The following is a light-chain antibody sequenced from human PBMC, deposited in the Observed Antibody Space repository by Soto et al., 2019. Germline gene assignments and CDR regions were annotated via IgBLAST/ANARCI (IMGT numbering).Light chain of an antibody. J-gene: IGKJ1*01. V-gene: IGKV1-5*01. CDR3: QQYNSYSLT. Sequence: DIQMTQSPSTLSASVGDRVTITCRASQSISSWLAWYQQKPGKAPKLLIYDASSLESGVPSRFSGSGSGTVFTLTISSLQPDDFATYYCQQYNSYSLTFGQGTKVEIK. CDR1: QSISSW. CDR2: DAS.